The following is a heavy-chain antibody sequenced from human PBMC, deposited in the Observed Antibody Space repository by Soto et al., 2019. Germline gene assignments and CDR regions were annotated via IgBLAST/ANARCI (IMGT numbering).Heavy chain of an antibody. CDR1: DGAISGRSNY. Sequence: SETLSLTCAVSDGAISGRSNYWGWIRQPPGKGLEYIGSIYSGGSTYYNPSLKSQVTLSVDATQNQFSLRLTSVTAADTAVYYCARRHSATWLFDYWGLGTLVTVSS. J-gene: IGHJ4*02. CDR2: IYSGGST. V-gene: IGHV4-39*01. D-gene: IGHD3-9*01. CDR3: ARRHSATWLFDY.